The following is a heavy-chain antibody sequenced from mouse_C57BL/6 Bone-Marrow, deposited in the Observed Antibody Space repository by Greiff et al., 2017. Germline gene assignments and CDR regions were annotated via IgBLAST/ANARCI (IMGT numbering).Heavy chain of an antibody. Sequence: EVMLVESGGDLVKPGGSLKLSCAASGFTFSSYGMSWVRQTPDKRLEWVATISSGGSYTYYPDSVKGRFTISRDNAKNTLYLQMSSLKSEDTAMYYCARQGYYYAMDYWGQGTSVTISS. V-gene: IGHV5-6*01. CDR2: ISSGGSYT. CDR1: GFTFSSYG. CDR3: ARQGYYYAMDY. J-gene: IGHJ4*01.